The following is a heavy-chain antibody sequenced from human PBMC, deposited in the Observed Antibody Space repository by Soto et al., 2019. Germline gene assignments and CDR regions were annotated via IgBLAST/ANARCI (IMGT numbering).Heavy chain of an antibody. CDR3: ARDQDP. J-gene: IGHJ5*02. CDR1: GGSVSSGSYY. V-gene: IGHV4-61*01. Sequence: SETLSLTCTVSGGSVSSGSYYWSWIRQPPGKGLEWIGYIYYSGSTNYNPSLKSRVTISVDTSKKQFSLKLSSVTAADTAVYYCARDQDPWGQGTRVTVS. CDR2: IYYSGST.